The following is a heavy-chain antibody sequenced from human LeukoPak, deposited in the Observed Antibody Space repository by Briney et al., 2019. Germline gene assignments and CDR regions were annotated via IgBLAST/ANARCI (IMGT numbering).Heavy chain of an antibody. V-gene: IGHV3-49*04. CDR3: TRKGYGYYYYYYMDV. CDR1: GFTFGDYA. Sequence: PGGSLRLSCTASGFTFGDYAMSWVRQAPGKGLEWVGFIRSKAYGGTTEYAASVKGRFTISRDDSKSIAYLQMNSLKTEDTAVYYCTRKGYGYYYYYYMDVWGKGTTVTISS. D-gene: IGHD5-18*01. J-gene: IGHJ6*03. CDR2: IRSKAYGGTT.